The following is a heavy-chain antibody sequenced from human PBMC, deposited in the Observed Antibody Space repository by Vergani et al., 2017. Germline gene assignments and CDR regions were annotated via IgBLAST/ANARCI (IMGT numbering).Heavy chain of an antibody. V-gene: IGHV3-30*03. Sequence: QVHLVESGGGVVQPGRSLRLSCVVSGFTSSYYGMHWVRQAPGKGLECVAVISYDGTQKYYADSVKGRFTISRDNSKSTLYLQMNSLRTEDTAVYYCARGNYYGSGTYVDPWGQGTLVTVSS. CDR2: ISYDGTQK. D-gene: IGHD3-10*01. CDR1: GFTSSYYG. CDR3: ARGNYYGSGTYVDP. J-gene: IGHJ5*02.